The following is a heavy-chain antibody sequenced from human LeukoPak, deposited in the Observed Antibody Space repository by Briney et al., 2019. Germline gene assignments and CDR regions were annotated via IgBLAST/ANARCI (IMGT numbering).Heavy chain of an antibody. CDR1: GGSFSGYY. D-gene: IGHD3-10*01. J-gene: IGHJ5*02. CDR3: ATRTGMVRGPNWFDP. CDR2: INHSGST. Sequence: SETLSLTCAVYGGSFSGYYWSWIRQPPGKGLEWIGEINHSGSTNYNPSLKSRVTTSVDTSKNQFSLKLSSVTAADTAVYYCATRTGMVRGPNWFDPWGQGTLVTVSS. V-gene: IGHV4-34*01.